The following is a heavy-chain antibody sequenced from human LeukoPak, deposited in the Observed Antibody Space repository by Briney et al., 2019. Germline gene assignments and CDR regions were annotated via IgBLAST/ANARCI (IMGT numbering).Heavy chain of an antibody. CDR1: GNYW. V-gene: IGHV3-74*01. CDR3: VSFYETF. D-gene: IGHD2/OR15-2a*01. CDR2: INSDGSWT. J-gene: IGHJ4*02. Sequence: GGSLRLSCAASGNYWMHWVRQAPGKGLVWVSHINSDGSWTSYADSVKGRFTISKDNAKNTVYLQMNSLRAEDTAVYYCVSFYETFWGRGTLVTVSS.